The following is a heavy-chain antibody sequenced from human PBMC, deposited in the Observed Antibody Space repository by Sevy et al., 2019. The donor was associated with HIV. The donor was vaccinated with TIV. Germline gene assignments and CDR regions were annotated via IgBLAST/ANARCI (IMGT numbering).Heavy chain of an antibody. V-gene: IGHV4-61*02. CDR2: VHNTGSA. D-gene: IGHD4-17*01. CDR1: GGSVTRGQFY. J-gene: IGHJ2*01. CDR3: ARHVGDYVFRYFDL. Sequence: SETLSLTCTVSGGSVTRGQFYWSWIRQPAGKGLEWIGRVHNTGSATYNPSLRNRVGMSIDTSKNQFSLVLSSVTAADTAPCYCARHVGDYVFRYFDLWGRGTLVTVSS.